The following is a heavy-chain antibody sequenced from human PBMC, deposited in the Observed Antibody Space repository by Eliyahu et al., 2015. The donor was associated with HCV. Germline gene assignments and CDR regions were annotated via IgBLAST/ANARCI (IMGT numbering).Heavy chain of an antibody. CDR3: TREHMGPYDXVWGSYLNFDY. Sequence: EVQLVESGGGLVKPGRSLRLSCTASGFTXGDYAMSWFRQAPGKGLGWVGFIRSKAYGGTTEYAASVKGRFTISRDDSKSIAYLQMNSLKTEDTAVYYCTREHMGPYDXVWGSYLNFDYWGQGTLVTVSS. CDR2: IRSKAYGGTT. J-gene: IGHJ4*02. V-gene: IGHV3-49*05. D-gene: IGHD3-16*02. CDR1: GFTXGDYA.